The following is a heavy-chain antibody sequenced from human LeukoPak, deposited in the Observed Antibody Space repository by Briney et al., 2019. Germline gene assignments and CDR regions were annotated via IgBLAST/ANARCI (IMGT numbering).Heavy chain of an antibody. J-gene: IGHJ4*02. CDR3: VKDTNTWTMDY. D-gene: IGHD4/OR15-4a*01. Sequence: PGGSLRLSCEASGFNFGGQNMNWVRLAPGKGPEWVAFIHHYGGDIRYADSVKGRFTISRDNSKNTLYLQMDSLRADDTAVYYCVKDTNTWTMDYWGQGTLVIVSS. V-gene: IGHV3-30*02. CDR2: IHHYGGDI. CDR1: GFNFGGQN.